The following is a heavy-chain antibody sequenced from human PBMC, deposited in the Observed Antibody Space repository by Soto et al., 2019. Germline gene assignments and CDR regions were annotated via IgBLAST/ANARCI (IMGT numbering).Heavy chain of an antibody. D-gene: IGHD3-10*01. Sequence: ASVKVSCKASGYSFTSLDINWVRQTTGQGLEWMGWMKPSSGRTGYAQKFQGRVTMTRDTSINTAYMELSSLTSDDTAFYYCARAVTAGVDYWGQGTLVTVSS. J-gene: IGHJ4*02. CDR2: MKPSSGRT. V-gene: IGHV1-8*01. CDR1: GYSFTSLD. CDR3: ARAVTAGVDY.